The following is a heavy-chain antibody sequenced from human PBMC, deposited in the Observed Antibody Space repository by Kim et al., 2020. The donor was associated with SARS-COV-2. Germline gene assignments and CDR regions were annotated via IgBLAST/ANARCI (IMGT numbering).Heavy chain of an antibody. CDR3: TSAGIAVAAAADY. CDR1: GFTFGDYA. D-gene: IGHD6-19*01. CDR2: IRSKAYGGTT. Sequence: GGSLRLSCTASGFTFGDYAMSWFRQAPGKGLEWVGFIRSKAYGGTTEYAASVKGRFTISRDDSKSIAYLQMNSLKTEDTAVYYCTSAGIAVAAAADYWGQGTLVTVSS. J-gene: IGHJ4*02. V-gene: IGHV3-49*03.